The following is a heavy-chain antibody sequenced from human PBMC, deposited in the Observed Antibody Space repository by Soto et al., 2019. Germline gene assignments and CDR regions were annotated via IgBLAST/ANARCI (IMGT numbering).Heavy chain of an antibody. V-gene: IGHV5-10-1*01. Sequence: RKISCKGSGYSFTSYWISWVRQMPGKGLEWMGKIDPTDSYTNYSPSFQGHVTISADKSISTAYLQWSSLKASDTAMYYCARHGAITGGYYDFWSGYSSYFDYWGQGTLVTVSS. CDR2: IDPTDSYT. CDR1: GYSFTSYW. J-gene: IGHJ4*02. CDR3: ARHGAITGGYYDFWSGYSSYFDY. D-gene: IGHD3-3*01.